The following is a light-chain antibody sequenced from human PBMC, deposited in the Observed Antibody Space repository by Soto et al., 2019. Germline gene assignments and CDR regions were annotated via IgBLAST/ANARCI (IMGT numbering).Light chain of an antibody. CDR3: QHYGSSSPLP. CDR2: SAS. Sequence: EIVLTQSPGTLSLSPGERATLSCRASQSVSSSELAWYQQKPDQAPRLLVYSASSRATGIPGRFSGSRSGTDFTLAISSSEPGDVAVYYWQHYGSSSPLPFGGGTKVEIK. CDR1: QSVSSSE. J-gene: IGKJ4*01. V-gene: IGKV3-20*01.